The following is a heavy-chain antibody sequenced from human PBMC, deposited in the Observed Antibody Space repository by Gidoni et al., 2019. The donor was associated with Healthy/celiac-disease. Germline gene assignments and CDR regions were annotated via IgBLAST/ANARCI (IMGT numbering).Heavy chain of an antibody. D-gene: IGHD3-3*01. CDR3: TTDDKRETYYDFWSGYNLDDY. Sequence: EVQLVESGGGLVKPGGSLRLSCAASGFTLSNAWMSWVRHAPGKGLEWVGRIKSKTDGGTTDYAAPVKGRFTISRDDSKNTLYLQMNSLKTEDTAVYYCTTDDKRETYYDFWSGYNLDDYWGQGTLVTVSS. J-gene: IGHJ4*02. CDR1: GFTLSNAW. V-gene: IGHV3-15*01. CDR2: IKSKTDGGTT.